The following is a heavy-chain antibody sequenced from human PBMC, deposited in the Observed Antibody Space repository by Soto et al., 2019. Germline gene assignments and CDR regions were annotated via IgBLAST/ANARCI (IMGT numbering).Heavy chain of an antibody. CDR3: TTPNMSQAN. CDR1: GFTLSNAW. Sequence: GGTLRLSCAASGFTLSNAWMSWVRQAPGKGLEWVGRIKIKTDGGTTDYAAPVKGRFTISRDDSKNTLYLQMNSLKTEDTAVYYCTTPNMSQANWGQGTLVTLSS. J-gene: IGHJ4*02. CDR2: IKIKTDGGTT. V-gene: IGHV3-15*01.